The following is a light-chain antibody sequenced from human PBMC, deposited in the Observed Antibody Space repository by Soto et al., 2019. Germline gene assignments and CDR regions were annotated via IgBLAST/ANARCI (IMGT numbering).Light chain of an antibody. CDR1: QGISSY. CDR2: AAS. J-gene: IGKJ5*01. V-gene: IGKV1-9*01. CDR3: QQLHSYPIT. Sequence: DIQLTQSPSFLSASVGDRVTITCRASQGISSYLAWYQQKPGKAPKLLIYAASTLRSGVPSRFSGSGSGTEFTLTISSLQPEDFATYYCQQLHSYPITFGQGTRLEIK.